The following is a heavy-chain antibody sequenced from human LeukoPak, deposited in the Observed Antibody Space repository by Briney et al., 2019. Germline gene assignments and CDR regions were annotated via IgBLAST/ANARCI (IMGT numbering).Heavy chain of an antibody. CDR3: ARDIAFGERDAFDI. Sequence: GGSLRLSCAASGFTFSSYWMHWVRQAPGKGLVWVSRISTDGSGTSYADSVKGRFTISRDNAKNTLYLQMNSLRAEDTAVYYCARDIAFGERDAFDIWGQGTMVTVSS. J-gene: IGHJ3*02. CDR2: ISTDGSGT. V-gene: IGHV3-74*01. D-gene: IGHD1-1*01. CDR1: GFTFSSYW.